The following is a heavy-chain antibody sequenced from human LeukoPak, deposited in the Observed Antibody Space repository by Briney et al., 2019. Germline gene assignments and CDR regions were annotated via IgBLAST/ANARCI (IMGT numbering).Heavy chain of an antibody. Sequence: LGGSLRLSCAASGFNFIDYSMNWVRQAPGKGLEWISYIGISSGNTKYADSVKGRFTISRDKARNSLYLQMNSLRVEDTAVYYCARDAQWLVPEGYYYYMDVWGKGTTVTVSS. CDR2: IGISSGNT. D-gene: IGHD6-19*01. CDR1: GFNFIDYS. J-gene: IGHJ6*03. V-gene: IGHV3-48*01. CDR3: ARDAQWLVPEGYYYYMDV.